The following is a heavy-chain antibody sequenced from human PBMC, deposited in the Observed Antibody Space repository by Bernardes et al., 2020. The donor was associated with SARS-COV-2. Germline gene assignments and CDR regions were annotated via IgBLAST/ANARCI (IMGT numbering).Heavy chain of an antibody. J-gene: IGHJ5*01. CDR2: ISASGGST. V-gene: IGHV3-23*01. CDR1: GFPFHASA. CDR3: AKISGNFFGRWFDS. D-gene: IGHD1-26*01. Sequence: GGSLRLSCEASGFPFHASAMAWVRQAPGKGLEWVSTISASGGSTHYADSLKGRFTISRDNVRKLLYLQMNSLRADDTAVYYCAKISGNFFGRWFDSWGQGTLVTVS.